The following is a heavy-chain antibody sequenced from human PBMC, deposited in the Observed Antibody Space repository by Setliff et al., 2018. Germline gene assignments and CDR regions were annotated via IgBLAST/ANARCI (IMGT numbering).Heavy chain of an antibody. V-gene: IGHV4-61*09. J-gene: IGHJ4*02. CDR1: GGSISSANYY. D-gene: IGHD6-19*01. CDR3: AKEHMAVTGAFDD. Sequence: PSETLSLTCTVSGGSISSANYYWTWIRQPAGKGLEWIGYIYSSGSTKYNPSLKSRVTISLDTSKKQFSLKLTSVIAADTAMYYCAKEHMAVTGAFDDWGPGTLVTVS. CDR2: IYSSGST.